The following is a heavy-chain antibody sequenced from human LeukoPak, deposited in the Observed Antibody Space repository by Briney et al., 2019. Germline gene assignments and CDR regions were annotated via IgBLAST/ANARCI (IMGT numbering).Heavy chain of an antibody. V-gene: IGHV3-23*01. CDR2: IRGSGDNT. CDR3: AKATPIAAAGYFDF. CDR1: GFTFSTYL. Sequence: GGSLRLSCAASGFTFSTYLMSCPRQAPGKGLEWVSAIRGSGDNTYYANSVKGRFTISRDNSKSTLYLQMNSLRAEDTAIYYCAKATPIAAAGYFDFWGQGTLVTVSS. J-gene: IGHJ4*02. D-gene: IGHD6-13*01.